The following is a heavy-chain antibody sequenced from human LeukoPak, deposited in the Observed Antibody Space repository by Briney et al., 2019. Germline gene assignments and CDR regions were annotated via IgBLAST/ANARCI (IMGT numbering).Heavy chain of an antibody. J-gene: IGHJ4*02. CDR2: IYYTGST. D-gene: IGHD1-1*01. CDR3: ARRVGKYPTYYFDY. CDR1: RGSVFSGGNY. V-gene: IGHV4-31*03. Sequence: SETLSLTCTVSRGSVFSGGNYWSCIRQHPGKGLEWLGYIYYTGSTSYNPSLESRLTISVDTSKNQFSLRLNSVTAADTAVYYCARRVGKYPTYYFDYWGQGTLVTVSS.